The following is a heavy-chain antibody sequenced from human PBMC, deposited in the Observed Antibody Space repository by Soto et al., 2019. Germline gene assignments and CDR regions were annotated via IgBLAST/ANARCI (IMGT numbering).Heavy chain of an antibody. CDR1: GGSISSGGYS. D-gene: IGHD3-22*01. Sequence: SETLSLTCAVSGGSISSGGYSWSWIRQPPGKGLEWIGYIYHSGSTYYNPSLKSRVTISVDRSKNQFSLKLSSVTAADTAVYYCARVYDSSGYYVWFDPWGQGTLVTVSS. J-gene: IGHJ5*02. CDR3: ARVYDSSGYYVWFDP. CDR2: IYHSGST. V-gene: IGHV4-30-2*01.